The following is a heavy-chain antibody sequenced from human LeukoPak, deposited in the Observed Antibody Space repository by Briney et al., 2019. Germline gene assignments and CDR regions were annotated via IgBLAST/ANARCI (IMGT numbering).Heavy chain of an antibody. V-gene: IGHV4-34*01. D-gene: IGHD6-6*01. CDR1: GGSFSGCY. Sequence: PSETLSLTCAVYGGSFSGCYWSWIRQPPGKGLEWIGEINHSGSTNYNPSLKSRVTISVDTSKNQFSLKPSSVTAADTAVYYCARAPSVRPIDYWGQGTLVTVSS. CDR3: ARAPSVRPIDY. CDR2: INHSGST. J-gene: IGHJ4*02.